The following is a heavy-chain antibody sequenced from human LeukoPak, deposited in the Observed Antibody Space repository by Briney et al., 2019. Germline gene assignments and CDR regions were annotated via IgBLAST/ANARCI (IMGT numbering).Heavy chain of an antibody. V-gene: IGHV3-53*01. CDR2: IYSGGDT. Sequence: GGSLRLSCVASGLTVTSNYMSWVRQAPGKGLQWASDIYSGGDTFYADSVKGRFIISRHNSKSTLYLQMNSLRAEDTAVYYCARDSYSGYSYGYWYFDLWGRGTLVTVSS. D-gene: IGHD5-18*01. CDR1: GLTVTSNY. J-gene: IGHJ2*01. CDR3: ARDSYSGYSYGYWYFDL.